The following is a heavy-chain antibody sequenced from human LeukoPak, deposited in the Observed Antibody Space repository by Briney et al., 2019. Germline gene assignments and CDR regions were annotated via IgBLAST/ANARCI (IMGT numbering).Heavy chain of an antibody. Sequence: SETLSLTCTVSGDSISNGNWWSWVRQPPGKGLEWIGEVYRTGITNYNPSLKSRVTISVDKSKNQFSLDLNSVIAADTAVYYCARNHAYCIDSWGQGTLVSVSS. D-gene: IGHD2-15*01. V-gene: IGHV4-4*02. J-gene: IGHJ4*02. CDR2: VYRTGIT. CDR3: ARNHAYCIDS. CDR1: GDSISNGNW.